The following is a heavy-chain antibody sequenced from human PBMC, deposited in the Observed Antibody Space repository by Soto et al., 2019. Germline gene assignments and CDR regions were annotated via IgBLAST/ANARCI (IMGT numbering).Heavy chain of an antibody. CDR1: GYTFTSYG. CDR3: ARDGSYYYDSSGYSGNYYYGMDV. CDR2: ISAYNGNT. V-gene: IGHV1-18*04. D-gene: IGHD3-22*01. J-gene: IGHJ6*02. Sequence: GASVKGSCKASGYTFTSYGISWVRQAPGQGLEWMGWISAYNGNTNYAQKLQGRVTMTTDTSTSTAYMELRSLRSDDTAVYYCARDGSYYYDSSGYSGNYYYGMDVWGQGTTVTVSS.